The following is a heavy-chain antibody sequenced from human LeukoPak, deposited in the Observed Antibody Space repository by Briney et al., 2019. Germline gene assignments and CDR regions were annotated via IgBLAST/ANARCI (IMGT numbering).Heavy chain of an antibody. J-gene: IGHJ4*02. Sequence: PSQTLSLTCAVSGGSFSSGSYYWSWLRQPAGLGLDWFGRIYTSGSTNYNPSRKSRVTISVETSKNQFSLKLSSVTAADTAVYYCAREVLCSGGSCYDLDYWGQGTLVTVSS. CDR3: AREVLCSGGSCYDLDY. CDR2: IYTSGST. D-gene: IGHD2-15*01. CDR1: GGSFSSGSYY. V-gene: IGHV4-61*02.